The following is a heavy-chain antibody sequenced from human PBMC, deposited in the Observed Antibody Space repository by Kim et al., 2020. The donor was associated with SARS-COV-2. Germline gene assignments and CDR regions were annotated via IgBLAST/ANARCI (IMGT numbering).Heavy chain of an antibody. CDR3: ARTNSPGDGMDV. V-gene: IGHV3-48*04. J-gene: IGHJ6*02. D-gene: IGHD6-13*01. Sequence: TLSYPDSVKGRFTISRDNAKNSLYLQMNSLRAEDTAVYYCARTNSPGDGMDVWGQGTTVTVSS. CDR2: TL.